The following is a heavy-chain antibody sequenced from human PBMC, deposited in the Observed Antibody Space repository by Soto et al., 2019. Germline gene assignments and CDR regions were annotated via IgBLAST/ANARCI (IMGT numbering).Heavy chain of an antibody. J-gene: IGHJ4*02. CDR3: AKKGGVGATWYFDY. Sequence: EVQLLESGGGLVQPGGSLRLSCAASGFTFSNYGMSWVRQAPGKGLEWVSALPEIGTNTYYADSVKGRFTISRDNSKNTLFLQINNLIAGDTAVYYCAKKGGVGATWYFDYWGQGTLVTVSS. V-gene: IGHV3-23*01. CDR1: GFTFSNYG. CDR2: LPEIGTNT. D-gene: IGHD1-26*01.